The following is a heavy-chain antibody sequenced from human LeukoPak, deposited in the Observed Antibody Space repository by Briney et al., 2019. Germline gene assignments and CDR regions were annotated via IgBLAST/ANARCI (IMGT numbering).Heavy chain of an antibody. CDR3: ARMTTVTHY. CDR1: GFTFSSYA. Sequence: PGGSLGLSCAASGFTFSSYAMSWVRQAPGRGLEWVSFISGSAATIYYADSVQGRFTISRDNARNSLYLQMNSLRAEDTAVYYCARMTTVTHYWGQGTLVTVSS. D-gene: IGHD4-17*01. V-gene: IGHV3-48*03. J-gene: IGHJ4*02. CDR2: ISGSAATI.